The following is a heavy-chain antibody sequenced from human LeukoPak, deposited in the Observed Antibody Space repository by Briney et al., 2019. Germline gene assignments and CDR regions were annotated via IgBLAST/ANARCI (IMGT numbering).Heavy chain of an antibody. CDR1: GYTFTSYG. J-gene: IGHJ5*02. CDR2: ISAYNGNI. Sequence: ASVKVPCKASGYTFTSYGISWVRQAPGQGLEWMGWISAYNGNINYAQKLQGRVTMTTDTSTSTAYMELRSLRSDDTAVYYCARNGAYCSSTSCYLWSWGQGTLVTVSS. V-gene: IGHV1-18*01. CDR3: ARNGAYCSSTSCYLWS. D-gene: IGHD2-2*01.